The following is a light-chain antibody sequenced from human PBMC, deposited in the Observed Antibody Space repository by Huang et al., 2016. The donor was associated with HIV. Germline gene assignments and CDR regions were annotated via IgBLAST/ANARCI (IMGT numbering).Light chain of an antibody. J-gene: IGKJ1*01. CDR2: TAS. Sequence: DIQMTQSPPSLSASVGDRVTFTCRANQNITKSLNWYQQKPGKAPKLLIYTASTLESGVPSRFSGSGSVSRFTLNIGDLQPEDFATYYCQQSFSVPRTFG. CDR1: QNITKS. V-gene: IGKV1-39*01. CDR3: QQSFSVPRT.